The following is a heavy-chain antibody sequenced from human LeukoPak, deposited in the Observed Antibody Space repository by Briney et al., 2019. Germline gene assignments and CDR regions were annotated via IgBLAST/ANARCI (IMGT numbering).Heavy chain of an antibody. D-gene: IGHD6-13*01. V-gene: IGHV3-33*08. CDR3: AREDGSSSRTYFDY. CDR2: IWYDGSNK. Sequence: GGSLRLSCAASGFTFSSYAMSWVRQAPGKGLEWVAVIWYDGSNKYYADSVKGRFTISRDNSKNTLYLQMNSLRAEDTAVYYCAREDGSSSRTYFDYWGQGTLVTVSS. CDR1: GFTFSSYA. J-gene: IGHJ4*02.